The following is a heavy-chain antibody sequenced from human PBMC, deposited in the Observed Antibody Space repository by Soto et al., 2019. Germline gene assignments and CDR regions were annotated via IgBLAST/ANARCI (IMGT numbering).Heavy chain of an antibody. CDR2: INHSGST. D-gene: IGHD5-12*01. Sequence: SETLSLTCAVYGGSFSGYYWSWIRQPPGKGLEWIGEINHSGSTNDNPSLKSRVTISVDTSKNQFSLKLSSVTAADTAVYYCGRAVQWRWLQFFDYWGQGTLVTVSS. J-gene: IGHJ4*02. V-gene: IGHV4-34*01. CDR1: GGSFSGYY. CDR3: GRAVQWRWLQFFDY.